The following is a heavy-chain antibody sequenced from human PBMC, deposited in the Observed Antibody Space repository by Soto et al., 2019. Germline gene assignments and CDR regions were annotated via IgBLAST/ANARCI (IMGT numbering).Heavy chain of an antibody. CDR1: GGSFKSGSYS. Sequence: SSETLSLTCTVSGGSFKSGSYSWSWIRQHPGKGLEWIGYVYHTGRTSYNPSLKSRVSTSMDTSKNQFSLNLDSVTAADTAVYFCARDFAYFDSWGQGTLVTVSS. CDR3: ARDFAYFDS. J-gene: IGHJ4*02. D-gene: IGHD3-3*01. CDR2: VYHTGRT. V-gene: IGHV4-61*01.